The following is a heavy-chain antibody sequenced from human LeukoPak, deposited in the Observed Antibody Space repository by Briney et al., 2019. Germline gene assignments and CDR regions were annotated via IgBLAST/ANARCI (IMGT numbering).Heavy chain of an antibody. Sequence: GRSLRLSCAASGFTFSSYTIHWVRQAPGKGLEWVTLISHDGRNKNYADSVKGRFTISRVNSKKTLYLEVNSLRPEDTAVYYCARGSHQDYFGSMTYLFDYWGQGILVTVSS. V-gene: IGHV3-30*04. CDR2: ISHDGRNK. D-gene: IGHD3-10*01. J-gene: IGHJ4*02. CDR3: ARGSHQDYFGSMTYLFDY. CDR1: GFTFSSYT.